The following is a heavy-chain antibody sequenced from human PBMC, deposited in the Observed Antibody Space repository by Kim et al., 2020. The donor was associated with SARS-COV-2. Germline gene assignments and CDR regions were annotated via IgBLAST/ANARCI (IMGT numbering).Heavy chain of an antibody. V-gene: IGHV4-31*03. CDR1: GGSISSGGYY. D-gene: IGHD3-10*01. Sequence: SETLSLTCTVSGGSISSGGYYWSWIRQHPGKGLEWIGYIYYSGSTYYNPSLKSRVTISVDTSKNQFSLKLSSVTAADTAVYYCAREGGRITMVRGVIDYWGQGTLVTVSS. CDR3: AREGGRITMVRGVIDY. J-gene: IGHJ4*02. CDR2: IYYSGST.